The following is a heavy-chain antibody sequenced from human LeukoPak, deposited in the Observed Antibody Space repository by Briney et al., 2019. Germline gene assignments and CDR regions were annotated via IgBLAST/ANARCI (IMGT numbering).Heavy chain of an antibody. J-gene: IGHJ6*04. Sequence: PGGSLRLSCAASVFIVRTNYINWVRQAPGRGLEWGSVIFSDGSTYYTDSVRGRFTISRDNSMKTVYLQMNSLRAQDTGVYSFARVKWWDVWASGTTVSVSS. CDR1: VFIVRTNY. D-gene: IGHD2-15*01. V-gene: IGHV3-53*01. CDR2: IFSDGST. CDR3: ARVKWWDV.